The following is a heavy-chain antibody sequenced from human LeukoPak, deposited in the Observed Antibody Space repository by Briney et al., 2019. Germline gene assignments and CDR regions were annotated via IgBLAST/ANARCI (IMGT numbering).Heavy chain of an antibody. Sequence: PSETLSLTCTVSGDSISSYYWSWIRQPPGKGLEWIGYIYYSGSTNYNPSLKSRVAISVYTSKNQFSLKLSSVTAADTAVYYCARVHYDFWSGYLNWFNPWGQGTLVTVSS. D-gene: IGHD3-3*01. CDR3: ARVHYDFWSGYLNWFNP. CDR2: IYYSGST. V-gene: IGHV4-59*01. J-gene: IGHJ5*02. CDR1: GDSISSYY.